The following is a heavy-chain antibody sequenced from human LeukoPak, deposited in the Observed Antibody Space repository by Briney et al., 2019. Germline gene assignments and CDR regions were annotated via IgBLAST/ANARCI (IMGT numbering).Heavy chain of an antibody. Sequence: SVKVSCKASGGTFSSYAISWVRQAPGQGLEWMGGIIPIFGTANYAQKFQGRVTITADESTSTAYMGLSSLRSEDTAVYYCATTLSYDFWSGVGYYFDYWGQGTLVTVSS. D-gene: IGHD3-3*01. CDR1: GGTFSSYA. CDR3: ATTLSYDFWSGVGYYFDY. CDR2: IIPIFGTA. V-gene: IGHV1-69*13. J-gene: IGHJ4*02.